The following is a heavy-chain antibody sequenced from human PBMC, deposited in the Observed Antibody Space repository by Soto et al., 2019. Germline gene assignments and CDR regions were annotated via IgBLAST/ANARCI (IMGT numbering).Heavy chain of an antibody. Sequence: GGSLRLSCAASGFTFDDYAMHWVRQAPGKGLEWVSGISWNSGSIGYADSVKGRFTISRDNAKNSLYLQMNSLRAEDTALYYCAKDRIAAAGTYYYMDVWGKGTTVTVSS. CDR3: AKDRIAAAGTYYYMDV. CDR1: GFTFDDYA. D-gene: IGHD6-13*01. CDR2: ISWNSGSI. J-gene: IGHJ6*03. V-gene: IGHV3-9*01.